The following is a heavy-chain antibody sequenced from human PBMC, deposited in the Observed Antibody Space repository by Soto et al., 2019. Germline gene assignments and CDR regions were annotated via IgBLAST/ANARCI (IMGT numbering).Heavy chain of an antibody. CDR2: IYPGDSDT. CDR1: GYSFTSYW. V-gene: IGHV5-51*01. J-gene: IGHJ6*02. D-gene: IGHD7-27*01. Sequence: GESLKISCKGSGYSFTSYWIGWVRQMPGKGLEWMGIIYPGDSDTRYSPSFQGQVTISRDNSKNTLYLEMNGLRAEDTAVYYCAKDFLQDWGQDYYYGMDVWGQGTTVTVSS. CDR3: AKDFLQDWGQDYYYGMDV.